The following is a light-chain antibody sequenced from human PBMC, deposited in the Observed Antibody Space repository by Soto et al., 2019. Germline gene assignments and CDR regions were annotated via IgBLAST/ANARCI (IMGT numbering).Light chain of an antibody. CDR3: QQLYSSPLT. CDR1: QGVSTY. V-gene: IGKV1-9*01. Sequence: DIQLTQSPSFLSASAGDRVTITCRASQGVSTYLAWYQQNPGKAPKLLIYAASTLQSGVPSRFSGSGSGTDFTLTISSLQPEDFATYYCQQLYSSPLTFGGGTKVEIK. J-gene: IGKJ4*01. CDR2: AAS.